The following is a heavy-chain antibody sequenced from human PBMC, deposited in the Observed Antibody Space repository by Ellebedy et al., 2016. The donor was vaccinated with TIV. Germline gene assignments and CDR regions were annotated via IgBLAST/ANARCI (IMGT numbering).Heavy chain of an antibody. CDR2: IIPIFGTA. CDR1: GGTFSSYA. V-gene: IGHV1-69*06. Sequence: SVKVSCXASGGTFSSYAISWVRQAPGQGLEWMGGIIPIFGTANYAQKFQGRVTITADKSTSTAYMELSSLRSEDTAVYYCARDSKDIVVVPAAMEWVFDYWGQGTLVTVSS. J-gene: IGHJ4*02. D-gene: IGHD2-2*01. CDR3: ARDSKDIVVVPAAMEWVFDY.